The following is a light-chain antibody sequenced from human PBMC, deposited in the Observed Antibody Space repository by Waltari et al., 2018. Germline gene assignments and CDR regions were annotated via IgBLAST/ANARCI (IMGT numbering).Light chain of an antibody. CDR2: VNSDCSH. Sequence: QLVLTQSPSASASLGASVKLTCTLSSGHINNVIAWLQQRPEKGPRYLMKVNSDCSHNKGDALPDRFSGSGSWAERYLSISSLQSEDEADYICQTGGHGTWVFGGGTKLTVL. CDR1: SGHINNV. CDR3: QTGGHGTWV. V-gene: IGLV4-69*01. J-gene: IGLJ3*02.